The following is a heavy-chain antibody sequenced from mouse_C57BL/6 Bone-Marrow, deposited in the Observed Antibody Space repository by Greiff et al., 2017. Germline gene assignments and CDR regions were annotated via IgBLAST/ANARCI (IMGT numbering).Heavy chain of an antibody. Sequence: VQLQQPGAELVMPGASVKLSCKASGYTFTSYWMHWVKQRPGQGLEWIGELDPSDSYTNYNQKFKGKSTLTVDKSSSTAYMQLSSLTSEDSAVYYCARAYYYGSVDYWGQGTTLTVSS. V-gene: IGHV1-69*01. CDR1: GYTFTSYW. J-gene: IGHJ2*01. CDR3: ARAYYYGSVDY. D-gene: IGHD1-1*01. CDR2: LDPSDSYT.